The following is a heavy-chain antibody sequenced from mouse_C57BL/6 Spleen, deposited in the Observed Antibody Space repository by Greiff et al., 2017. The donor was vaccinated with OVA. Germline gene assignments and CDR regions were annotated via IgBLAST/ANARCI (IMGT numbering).Heavy chain of an antibody. Sequence: QVQLQQSGAELVRPGTSVKMSCKASGYTFTNYWIGWAKQRPGHGLEWIGDIYPGGGYTNYNEKFKGKATLTADKSSSTAYMQFSSLTSEDSAIYYCARRTTAVGGYYFDYWGQGTTLTVSS. D-gene: IGHD1-1*01. CDR3: ARRTTAVGGYYFDY. J-gene: IGHJ2*01. CDR2: IYPGGGYT. V-gene: IGHV1-63*01. CDR1: GYTFTNYW.